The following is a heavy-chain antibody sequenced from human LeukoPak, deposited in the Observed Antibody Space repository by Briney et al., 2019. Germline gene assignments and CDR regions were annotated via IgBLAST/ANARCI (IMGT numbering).Heavy chain of an antibody. J-gene: IGHJ5*02. Sequence: PSETLSLTCTVSGGSISSYYWSWIRQPPGKGLEWIGYIYYSGSTYYNPSLKSRVTISVDTSKNQFSLKLSSVTAADTAVYYCARRSMTNWFDPWGQGTLVTVSS. CDR1: GGSISSYY. D-gene: IGHD2/OR15-2a*01. CDR3: ARRSMTNWFDP. V-gene: IGHV4-59*12. CDR2: IYYSGST.